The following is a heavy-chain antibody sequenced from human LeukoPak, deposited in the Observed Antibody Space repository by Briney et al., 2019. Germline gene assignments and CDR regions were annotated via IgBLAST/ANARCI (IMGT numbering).Heavy chain of an antibody. CDR2: ISFSGNSI. J-gene: IGHJ4*02. V-gene: IGHV3-48*04. D-gene: IGHD6-13*01. CDR3: ARWAFSAGTLFDY. CDR1: GFTFSSYG. Sequence: GGSLRLSCAASGFTFSSYGIHWVRQAPGKGLEWVSFISFSGNSIYYADSVKGRFTISRDNAMNSLYLQMNSLRAEDTAVYYCARWAFSAGTLFDYWGQGTLVTVSS.